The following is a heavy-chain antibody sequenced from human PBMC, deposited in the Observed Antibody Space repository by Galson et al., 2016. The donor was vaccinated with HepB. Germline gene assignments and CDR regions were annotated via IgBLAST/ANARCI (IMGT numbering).Heavy chain of an antibody. CDR3: ARAPSGKLLQSLDWFDP. CDR2: IDHSGSS. V-gene: IGHV4-39*07. J-gene: IGHJ5*02. D-gene: IGHD3-3*01. Sequence: SETLSLTCTVSGDPISNGGYYWSWIRQHPGKGLEWIGEIDHSGSSNYNPSLKSRVTISLDTSRKQFSLRLNSVTAADTAVYYCARAPSGKLLQSLDWFDPWGQGTLVTVSS. CDR1: GDPISNGGYY.